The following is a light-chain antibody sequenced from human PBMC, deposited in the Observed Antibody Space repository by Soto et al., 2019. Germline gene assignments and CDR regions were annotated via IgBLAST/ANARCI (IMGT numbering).Light chain of an antibody. CDR1: QSIGSSY. CDR2: GAS. Sequence: EVVLTQSPGTLSLSPGERATLSCRASQSIGSSYLAWYQQKPGQAPRLLIYGASSRATGIPDRFSGGGSGTDFSLTISSLQSEDFAVYYCQQYNNWPPITFGQGTRLEIK. CDR3: QQYNNWPPIT. V-gene: IGKV3-20*01. J-gene: IGKJ5*01.